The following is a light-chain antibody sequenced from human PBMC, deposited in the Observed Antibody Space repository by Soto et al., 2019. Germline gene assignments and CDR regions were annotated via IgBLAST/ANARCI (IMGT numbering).Light chain of an antibody. CDR3: QQYYSYPRT. CDR1: QGISSY. J-gene: IGKJ1*01. V-gene: IGKV1-8*01. Sequence: AIRMTQSPSSFSASTGDRVTIICRASQGISSYLAWYQQKPWKAPKLLIYASYTLQSGVPSRFSGSGSGTDFTLTISCLQSEYFATYYWQQYYSYPRTFGQGTKVDIK. CDR2: ASY.